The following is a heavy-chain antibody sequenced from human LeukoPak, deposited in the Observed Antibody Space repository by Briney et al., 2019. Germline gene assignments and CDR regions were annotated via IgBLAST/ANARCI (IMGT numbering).Heavy chain of an antibody. CDR2: ISSSGSGDNT. CDR3: AKDRTVGASYWYFDL. V-gene: IGHV3-23*01. CDR1: GVTLSTYA. J-gene: IGHJ2*01. Sequence: GGSLRLSCAASGVTLSTYAMSWARQAPGKGLEWVSGISSSGSGDNTYYADSVKGRFTISRDSSKTTLFLHMNTLRAEDTAIYYCAKDRTVGASYWYFDLWGRGTLVTVSS. D-gene: IGHD1-26*01.